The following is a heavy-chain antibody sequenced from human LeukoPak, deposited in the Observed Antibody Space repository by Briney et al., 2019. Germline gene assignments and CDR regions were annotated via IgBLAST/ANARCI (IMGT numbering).Heavy chain of an antibody. V-gene: IGHV3-33*01. CDR1: GFTFSNYG. J-gene: IGHJ4*02. D-gene: IGHD6-13*01. CDR2: IWYDGSNK. CDR3: ARDLTQLALFDY. Sequence: PGGSLRLSCAASGFTFSNYGMHWVRQAPGKGLKWGAVIWYDGSNKYYADSVKGRFTLSRDNSKNTLFLQMNSLRPEDTAVYFCARDLTQLALFDYWGQGTLVTVSS.